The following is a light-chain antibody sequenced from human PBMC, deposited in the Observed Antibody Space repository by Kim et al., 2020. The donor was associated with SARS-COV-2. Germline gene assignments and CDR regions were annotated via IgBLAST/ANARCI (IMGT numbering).Light chain of an antibody. CDR2: EDN. V-gene: IGLV6-57*02. CDR1: SGSIASNY. J-gene: IGLJ3*02. Sequence: GKTVTISCTGSSGSIASNYVQWYQQRPGSAPPTVIYEDNQRPSGVPDRFSGSIDSSSNSASLTISGLKTEDEADYYCQSYDSSNLVFGGGTQLTVL. CDR3: QSYDSSNLV.